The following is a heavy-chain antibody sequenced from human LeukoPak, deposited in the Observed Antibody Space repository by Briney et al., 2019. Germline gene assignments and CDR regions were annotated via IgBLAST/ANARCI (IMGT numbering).Heavy chain of an antibody. CDR3: ARKYYGGNSGGFDY. J-gene: IGHJ4*02. CDR2: ISGSGGST. D-gene: IGHD4-23*01. CDR1: GFTFSSYA. Sequence: PGGSLRLSCAASGFTFSSYAMSWVRQAPGKGLEWVSAISGSGGSTYYADSVKGRFTISRDNSKNTLYLQMNSLRAEDTAVYYCARKYYGGNSGGFDYWGQGTLVTVSS. V-gene: IGHV3-23*01.